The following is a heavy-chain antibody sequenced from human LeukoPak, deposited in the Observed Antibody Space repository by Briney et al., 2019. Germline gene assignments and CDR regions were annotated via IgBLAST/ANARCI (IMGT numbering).Heavy chain of an antibody. D-gene: IGHD3-22*01. CDR3: ARATQGYYDSSGYSLLEY. V-gene: IGHV4-30-4*08. J-gene: IGHJ4*02. CDR2: IYYSGST. Sequence: WIRQPPGKGLEWIGYIYYSGSTYYNPSLKSRVTISVDTSKNQFSLKLSSVTAADTAVYYCARATQGYYDSSGYSLLEYWGQGTLVTVSS.